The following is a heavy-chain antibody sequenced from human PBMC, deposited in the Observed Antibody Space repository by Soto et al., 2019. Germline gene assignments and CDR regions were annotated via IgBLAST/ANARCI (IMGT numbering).Heavy chain of an antibody. CDR3: ARGQEGDVAPH. D-gene: IGHD5-12*01. V-gene: IGHV4-34*01. Sequence: QVQLQQWGAGLLKPSETLSLNCAITGGSLSGYYWRWIRQPPGKGLEWIGEVKDGGHTNYSPSLRGRVTLSSDPSNNQFSLRLNSVTAADTGVYYCARGQEGDVAPHWAQGRLVTVSS. CDR2: VKDGGHT. J-gene: IGHJ4*02. CDR1: GGSLSGYY.